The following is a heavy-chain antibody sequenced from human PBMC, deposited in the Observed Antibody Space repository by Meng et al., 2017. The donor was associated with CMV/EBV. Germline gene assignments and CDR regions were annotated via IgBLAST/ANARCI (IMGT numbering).Heavy chain of an antibody. CDR3: ARLDDFWSGSTRYWFDP. CDR1: GGSISTYY. J-gene: IGHJ5*02. D-gene: IGHD3-3*01. Sequence: GSLRLSCTVSGGSISTYYWNWIRQFPGRGLEWIGYVYYSGSTNYNPSLRSRVTISVDTSKNQFSLKLSSVTAADTAVYYCARLDDFWSGSTRYWFDPWGQGTLVTVSS. CDR2: VYYSGST. V-gene: IGHV4-59*08.